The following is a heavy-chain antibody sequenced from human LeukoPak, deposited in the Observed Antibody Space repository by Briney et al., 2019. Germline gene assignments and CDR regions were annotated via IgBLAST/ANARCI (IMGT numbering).Heavy chain of an antibody. CDR2: ISYDGSNK. CDR1: GFTFSSYG. CDR3: ARDKGGKVIDY. V-gene: IGHV3-30*03. J-gene: IGHJ4*02. Sequence: GGSLRLSCAASGFTFSSYGMHWVRQAPGKGLEWVAVISYDGSNKYYADSVKGRFTISRDNAKNSLYLQMNSLRAEDTAVYYCARDKGGKVIDYWGQGTLVTVSS. D-gene: IGHD3-10*01.